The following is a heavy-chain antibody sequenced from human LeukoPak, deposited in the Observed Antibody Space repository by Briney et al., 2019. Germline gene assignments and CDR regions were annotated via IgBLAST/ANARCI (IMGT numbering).Heavy chain of an antibody. V-gene: IGHV4-31*03. CDR2: FYYSGST. CDR3: ARGAYYYDSSGCIY. CDR1: GGSISSGGYY. J-gene: IGHJ4*02. D-gene: IGHD3-22*01. Sequence: PSETLSLTCTVSGGSISSGGYYWSWIRQHPGKGLEWIGYFYYSGSTYYNPSLKSRVTISVDTSKNQFSLKLSSVTAADTAVYYCARGAYYYDSSGCIYWGQGTLVTVSS.